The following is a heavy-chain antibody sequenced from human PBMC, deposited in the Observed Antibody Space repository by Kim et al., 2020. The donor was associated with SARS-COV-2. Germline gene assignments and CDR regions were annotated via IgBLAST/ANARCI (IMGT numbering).Heavy chain of an antibody. CDR3: ARDRVRGFSAFDH. V-gene: IGHV1-69*01. D-gene: IGHD5-18*01. Sequence: KYAQQLQGAVTITADESTSTASMELTSLTAEDMAIYYCARDRVRGFSAFDHWGQGTLVIVSS. J-gene: IGHJ4*02.